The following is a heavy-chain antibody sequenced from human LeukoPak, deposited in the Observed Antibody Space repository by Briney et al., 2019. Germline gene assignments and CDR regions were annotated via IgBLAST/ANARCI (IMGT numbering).Heavy chain of an antibody. CDR3: ARDEAATGKYWYFDL. CDR2: ISAYNGNT. CDR1: GYTFTSYG. D-gene: IGHD1-1*01. J-gene: IGHJ2*01. Sequence: GASVKVSCKASGYTFTSYGISWVRQAPGQGLEWMGWISAYNGNTNYAQKLQGRVTMTTDTSTSTAYMELRSLRSDDTAVYYCARDEAATGKYWYFDLWGRGTLVTVSS. V-gene: IGHV1-18*01.